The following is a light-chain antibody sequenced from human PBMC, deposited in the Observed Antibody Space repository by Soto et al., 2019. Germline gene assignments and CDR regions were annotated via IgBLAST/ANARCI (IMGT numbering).Light chain of an antibody. CDR1: QSISSW. CDR2: EAS. CDR3: QQYTNTNNPWM. J-gene: IGKJ1*01. V-gene: IGKV1-5*03. Sequence: DIQMTQSPSTLSASVGDRVTITCRASQSISSWLAWYQQKPGKAPKLLIYEASNLQSGVPSRFSGSGSGTEFILTISSLQPDDFATYYCQQYTNTNNPWMFGQGTKVDIK.